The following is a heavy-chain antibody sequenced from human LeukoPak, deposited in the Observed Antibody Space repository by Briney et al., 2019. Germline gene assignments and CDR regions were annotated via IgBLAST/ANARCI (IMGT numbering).Heavy chain of an antibody. J-gene: IGHJ3*02. CDR3: ARPLYGGNPYDAFDI. D-gene: IGHD4-23*01. V-gene: IGHV4-30-4*01. CDR1: GGSINNGGYY. CDR2: IYYSGSS. Sequence: PSQTLSLTCTVSGGSINNGGYYWSWIRQHPGKGLEWIGYIYYSGSSYYNPSLRSRITISVDTSKNQFSLKLSSVIAADTAMYYCARPLYGGNPYDAFDIWGQGTMVTVSS.